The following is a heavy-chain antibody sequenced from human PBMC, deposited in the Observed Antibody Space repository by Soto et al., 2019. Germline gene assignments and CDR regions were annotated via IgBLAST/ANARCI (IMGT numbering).Heavy chain of an antibody. D-gene: IGHD3-10*01. V-gene: IGHV1-2*04. CDR2: INPNSGGT. J-gene: IGHJ4*02. Sequence: ASVKVSCKASGYTFTGYYMHWVRQAPGQGLEWMGWINPNSGGTNYAQKFQGWVTMTRDTSISTAYMELSRLRSDDTAVYYCAREYYGSGSYIDYWGQGTPVTVSS. CDR3: AREYYGSGSYIDY. CDR1: GYTFTGYY.